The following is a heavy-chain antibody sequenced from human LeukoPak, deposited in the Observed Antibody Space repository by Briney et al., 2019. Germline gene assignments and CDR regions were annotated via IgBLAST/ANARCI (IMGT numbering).Heavy chain of an antibody. D-gene: IGHD6-13*01. Sequence: GGSLRLSCAASGFTFSTYSMNRVRQAPGKGLEWISYISSSSNIRYYAVSVKGRFTISRDNAKNSLSLQMSSLRDEDTAVYYCAKVQSSSQTIGTYYYYYGMDVWGQGTTVTASS. CDR2: ISSSSNIR. J-gene: IGHJ6*02. CDR1: GFTFSTYS. CDR3: AKVQSSSQTIGTYYYYYGMDV. V-gene: IGHV3-48*02.